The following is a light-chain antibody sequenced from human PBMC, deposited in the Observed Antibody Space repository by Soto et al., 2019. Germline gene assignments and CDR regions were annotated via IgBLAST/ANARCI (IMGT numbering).Light chain of an antibody. CDR1: QSFSYNY. V-gene: IGKV3-20*01. J-gene: IGKJ2*01. Sequence: IVLTQSPGTLSSSPGERVTLSCRASQSFSYNYLAWYQKRPGQAPRLLVYGASATATSISDRFSGSGSGTYFTLIIDRLEHEDFAFYCCQQYESLPFTFGQGNKLEIK. CDR2: GAS. CDR3: QQYESLPFT.